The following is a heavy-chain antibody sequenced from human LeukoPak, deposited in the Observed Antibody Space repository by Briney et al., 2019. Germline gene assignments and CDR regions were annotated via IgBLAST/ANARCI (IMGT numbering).Heavy chain of an antibody. CDR1: GFTFSSDW. Sequence: GGSLRLSCGASGFTFSSDWMSWVRQAPGKGLEWVANIKQDGSEKYYVDSVKGRFTISRDNAKNSLYLQMNSLRAEDTAVYYCARDVNCYGSGANWFDPWGQGTLVTVSS. CDR2: IKQDGSEK. J-gene: IGHJ5*02. D-gene: IGHD3-10*01. V-gene: IGHV3-7*03. CDR3: ARDVNCYGSGANWFDP.